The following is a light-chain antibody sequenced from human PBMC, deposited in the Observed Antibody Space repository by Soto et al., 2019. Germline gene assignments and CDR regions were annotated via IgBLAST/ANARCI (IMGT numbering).Light chain of an antibody. V-gene: IGKV3-15*01. CDR2: GAS. Sequence: EIVMTQSPATLSVSPGERATLSCRASQSVSSNLAWYQQKPGQAPRLLIYGASGRATGIPARFSGSGSGTEVALTISSLQSEDFAVYYCQHYNNWPFTFGQGTKLEIK. J-gene: IGKJ2*01. CDR1: QSVSSN. CDR3: QHYNNWPFT.